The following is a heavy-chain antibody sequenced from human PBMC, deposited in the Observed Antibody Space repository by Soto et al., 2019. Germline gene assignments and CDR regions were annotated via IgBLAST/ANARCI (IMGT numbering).Heavy chain of an antibody. J-gene: IGHJ4*02. CDR2: ISYDGSNK. CDR3: AKMEVTYFDY. CDR1: GFTFSSYG. Sequence: GGSLRLSCAASGFTFSSYGMHWVRQAPGKGLEWVAVISYDGSNKYYADSVKGRFTISRDNSKNTLYLQMNSLRAEDTAVYYCAKMEVTYFDYWGQGTLVNVS. V-gene: IGHV3-30*18. D-gene: IGHD4-4*01.